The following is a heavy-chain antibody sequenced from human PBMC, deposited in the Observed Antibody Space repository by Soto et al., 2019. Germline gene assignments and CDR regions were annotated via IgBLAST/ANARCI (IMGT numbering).Heavy chain of an antibody. V-gene: IGHV3-23*01. CDR3: TNGPLLTGDN. CDR1: GFRFGSYA. D-gene: IGHD3-16*01. J-gene: IGHJ4*02. CDR2: ITSGGDRI. Sequence: EVQLLESGGGLVQPGGSLTLSCAASGFRFGSYAMFWVRQAPGKGLEWVSAITSGGDRIYFAESVKGRFTISRDNSRNILYLQLNSLRVDDTAVYFCTNGPLLTGDNWGQGTLVTVSS.